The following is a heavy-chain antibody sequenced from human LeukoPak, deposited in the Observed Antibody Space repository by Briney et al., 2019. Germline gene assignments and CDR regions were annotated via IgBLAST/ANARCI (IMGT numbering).Heavy chain of an antibody. CDR2: IYSGGST. J-gene: IGHJ4*02. CDR3: ARDGSESSSWYY. V-gene: IGHV3-53*01. D-gene: IGHD6-13*01. CDR1: GFTVSSNY. Sequence: PGGSLRLSCAASGFTVSSNYMSWVRQAPGKGLEWVSVIYSGGSTYYADSVKGRFTIPRDNSKNTLYLQVNSLRAEDTAVYYCARDGSESSSWYYWGQGTLVTVSS.